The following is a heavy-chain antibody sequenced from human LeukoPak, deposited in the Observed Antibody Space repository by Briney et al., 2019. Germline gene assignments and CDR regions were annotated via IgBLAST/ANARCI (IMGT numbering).Heavy chain of an antibody. D-gene: IGHD3-3*01. CDR3: ARDFSPNYDFWSGSLYYFDY. CDR1: GFTFSSYA. J-gene: IGHJ4*02. V-gene: IGHV3-23*01. CDR2: ISGSGDNT. Sequence: GGSLRLSCAASGFTFSSYAMSWVRQAPGKGLQWVSAISGSGDNTEYADSVKGRFTISRDNAKNSLYLQMNSLRAEDTAVYYCARDFSPNYDFWSGSLYYFDYWGQGTLVTVSS.